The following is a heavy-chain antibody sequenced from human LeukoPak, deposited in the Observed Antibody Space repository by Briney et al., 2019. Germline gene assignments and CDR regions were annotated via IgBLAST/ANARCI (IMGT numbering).Heavy chain of an antibody. CDR1: GFTFSDYY. CDR2: ISSSGSTI. V-gene: IGHV3-11*04. CDR3: ARGFRRGYSYGYNFVY. J-gene: IGHJ4*02. Sequence: GGSLRLSCAASGFTFSDYYMSWIRQAPGKGLEWVSYISSSGSTIYYADSVKGRFTISRDNAKNSLYLQMNSLRAEDTAVYYCARGFRRGYSYGYNFVYWGQGTLVTVSS. D-gene: IGHD5-18*01.